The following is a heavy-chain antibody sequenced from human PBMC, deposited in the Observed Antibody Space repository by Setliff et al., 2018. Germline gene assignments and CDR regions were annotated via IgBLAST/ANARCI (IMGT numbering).Heavy chain of an antibody. CDR1: GFTVSSFS. CDR3: GRDVFDFRTGQGGP. J-gene: IGHJ5*02. D-gene: IGHD3-3*01. Sequence: GGSLRLSCAASGFTVSSFSMHWVRQAPVKGLDGVATLSDDGSNECYADSVKGRFTIFRDNAKNSLSLQMNDLRVEDTSVYYCGRDVFDFRTGQGGPGGQGPRVTVSS. V-gene: IGHV3-30*03. CDR2: LSDDGSNE.